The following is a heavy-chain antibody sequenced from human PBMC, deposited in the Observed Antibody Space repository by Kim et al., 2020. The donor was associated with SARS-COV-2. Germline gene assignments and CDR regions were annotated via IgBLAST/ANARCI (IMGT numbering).Heavy chain of an antibody. Sequence: SETLSLTCAVYGGSFSGYYWSWIRQPPGKGLEWIGEINHSGSTNYNPSLKSRVTISVDTSKNQFSPKLSSVTAADTAVYYCASATSKRSRRDGYSYWYFDLWGRSTQVTVSS. CDR3: ASATSKRSRRDGYSYWYFDL. V-gene: IGHV4-34*01. CDR1: GGSFSGYY. D-gene: IGHD2-15*01. J-gene: IGHJ2*01. CDR2: INHSGST.